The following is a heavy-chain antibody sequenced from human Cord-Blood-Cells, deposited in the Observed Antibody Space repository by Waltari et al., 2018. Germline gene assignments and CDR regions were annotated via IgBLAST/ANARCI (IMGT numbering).Heavy chain of an antibody. D-gene: IGHD3-3*01. J-gene: IGHJ4*02. Sequence: EVQLVESGGGLVQPGGSLRLSCAASGFTFSSYWMHWVRQAPGKGLVWVSRINSDGSSTSYADSVKGRFTISRDNAKNTLYLQMNSLRAEDTAVYYCASNPLKATIFGVVDYWGQGTLVTVSS. CDR2: INSDGSST. V-gene: IGHV3-74*01. CDR3: ASNPLKATIFGVVDY. CDR1: GFTFSSYW.